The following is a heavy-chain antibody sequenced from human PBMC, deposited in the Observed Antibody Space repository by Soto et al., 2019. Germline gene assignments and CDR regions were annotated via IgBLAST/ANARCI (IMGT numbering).Heavy chain of an antibody. CDR1: DDSSSNYK. CDR3: VRQGFGRLHGLVDV. J-gene: IGHJ6*02. CDR2: IDSNGGT. V-gene: IGHV4-59*08. Sequence: QVQLQESGPGLVKPSETLSLTCTVSDDSSSNYKWSWIRQPPGRRLEWIGYIDSNGGTSYNPSLQSRVTISIDTSTKQFFLKLSSATAADTAVYYCVRQGFGRLHGLVDVWGQGTTVTVSS. D-gene: IGHD3-10*01.